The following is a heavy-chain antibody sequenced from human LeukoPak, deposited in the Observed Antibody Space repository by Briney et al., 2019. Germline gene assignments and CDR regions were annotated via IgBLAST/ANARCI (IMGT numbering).Heavy chain of an antibody. D-gene: IGHD4-23*01. Sequence: GGSLRLSCAASGVTFSSYSMNWVRHAPGKGLEWVSYISSSSSYIYYADSVKGRFTISRDNAKNSLYLQMNSLRAEDTAVYYCARDGHYGGSDYWGQGTLVTVSS. J-gene: IGHJ4*02. CDR3: ARDGHYGGSDY. V-gene: IGHV3-21*05. CDR1: GVTFSSYS. CDR2: ISSSSSYI.